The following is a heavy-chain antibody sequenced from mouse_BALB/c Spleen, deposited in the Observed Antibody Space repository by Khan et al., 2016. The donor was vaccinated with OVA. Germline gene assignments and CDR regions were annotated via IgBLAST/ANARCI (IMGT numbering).Heavy chain of an antibody. CDR1: GYTFTNYG. V-gene: IGHV9-3-1*01. J-gene: IGHJ4*01. CDR2: INTYTGAP. CDR3: ARVGYSGTMDY. D-gene: IGHD2-14*01. Sequence: QIQLVQSGPELKKPGETVKISCKASGYTFTNYGMNWVKQAPGKGLKWMGWINTYTGAPTYADDFRGRFAFSLETSARTAYLQINNLKNEDTATYLCARVGYSGTMDYWGPGTSVTVSS.